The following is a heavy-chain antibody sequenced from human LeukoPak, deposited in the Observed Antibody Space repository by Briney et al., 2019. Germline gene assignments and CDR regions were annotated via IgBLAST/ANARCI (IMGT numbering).Heavy chain of an antibody. Sequence: SETLSLTCTVSGGSISSYYWSWIRQPAGKGLEWIGRIYTSGSTNYNPSLKSRVTMSVDTSKNQFSLKLSSVTAADTAVYYCAREDYDSSGYYFLYAFDIWGQGTMVTVSS. CDR2: IYTSGST. CDR3: AREDYDSSGYYFLYAFDI. J-gene: IGHJ3*02. CDR1: GGSISSYY. V-gene: IGHV4-4*07. D-gene: IGHD3-22*01.